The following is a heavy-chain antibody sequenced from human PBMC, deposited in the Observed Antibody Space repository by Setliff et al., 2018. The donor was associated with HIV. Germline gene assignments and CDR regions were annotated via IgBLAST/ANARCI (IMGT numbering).Heavy chain of an antibody. Sequence: ASVKVSCKASGYTFTGYYMHWVRQAPGQGPEWLGRINPKSGGTRYAQKFQGRVSMTMDTAISTAYMELSRLRSDDSAVYYCARLPFITIFGVLNGDDGFDIWGQGTMVTVSS. V-gene: IGHV1-2*06. CDR3: ARLPFITIFGVLNGDDGFDI. CDR2: INPKSGGT. D-gene: IGHD3-3*01. J-gene: IGHJ3*02. CDR1: GYTFTGYY.